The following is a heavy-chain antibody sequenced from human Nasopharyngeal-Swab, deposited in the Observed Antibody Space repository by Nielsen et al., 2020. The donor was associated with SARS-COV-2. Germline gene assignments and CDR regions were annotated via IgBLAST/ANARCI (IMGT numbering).Heavy chain of an antibody. CDR2: IYYTGST. CDR3: ARHHRPRGHQQPEAFDY. CDR1: SGSISSSRYF. V-gene: IGHV4-39*01. D-gene: IGHD6-13*01. J-gene: IGHJ4*02. Sequence: SETLSLTCNVSSGSISSSRYFWGWIRQPPGKGLELIWTIYYTGSTYHNPSLKSRVTISVDTSKNHFSLKLRSVTAADTAVYYCARHHRPRGHQQPEAFDYWGPGTLVTVSS.